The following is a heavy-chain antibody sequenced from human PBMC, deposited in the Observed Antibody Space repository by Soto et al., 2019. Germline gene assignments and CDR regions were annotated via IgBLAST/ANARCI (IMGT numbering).Heavy chain of an antibody. CDR3: ARASMMREFISYFFDY. D-gene: IGHD3-16*01. CDR2: ILPIFGTP. V-gene: IGHV1-69*01. Sequence: QVQLVQSGAEVRKPGSSVKLSCQASGGTFNNYAFVWVRQAPGQGLEWMGGILPIFGTPNYAPKFQDRVIITADESTSTAYMELSGLRSDDTAIYFCARASMMREFISYFFDYWGQGTLVTVSS. CDR1: GGTFNNYA. J-gene: IGHJ4*02.